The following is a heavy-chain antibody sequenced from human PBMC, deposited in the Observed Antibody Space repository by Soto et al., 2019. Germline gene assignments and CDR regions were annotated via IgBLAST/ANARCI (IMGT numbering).Heavy chain of an antibody. Sequence: PGGSLRLSCAASGFTFSSYGMHWVRQAPGKGLEWVAVISYDGSNKYYADSVKGRFTISRDNSKNTLYLQMNSLRAEDTAVYYCAKDRVATITFDHIWYYYYGMDVWGQGTTVTVSS. CDR1: GFTFSSYG. CDR2: ISYDGSNK. CDR3: AKDRVATITFDHIWYYYYGMDV. J-gene: IGHJ6*02. D-gene: IGHD5-12*01. V-gene: IGHV3-30*18.